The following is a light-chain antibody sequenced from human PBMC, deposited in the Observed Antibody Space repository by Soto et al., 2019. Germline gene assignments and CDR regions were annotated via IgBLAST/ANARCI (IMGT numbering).Light chain of an antibody. Sequence: EIVLTQSPGTLSLSPGDRATLSCRASQSVTSNYLAWYPQKPGQAPRLLLYGASRRAIGIPDRFSGSGSGTDFTLTISRLEPEDFAVYYCQQYDTSPPLTFGGGTKVEIK. V-gene: IGKV3-20*01. CDR3: QQYDTSPPLT. CDR1: QSVTSNY. J-gene: IGKJ4*01. CDR2: GAS.